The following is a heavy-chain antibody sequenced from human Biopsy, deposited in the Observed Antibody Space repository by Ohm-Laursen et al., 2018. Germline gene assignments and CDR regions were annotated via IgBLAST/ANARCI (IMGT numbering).Heavy chain of an antibody. V-gene: IGHV1-46*01. J-gene: IGHJ4*02. CDR2: INPSGSTT. Sequence: ASVKVSCKASGYSFTSYYMHWVRQAPGQELEWMGMINPSGSTTSYPQISQGRVTMTRDTSKSTVYMELSSLRSADTAVYFCARNTGWYGDLYYFDYWGQGTLVTVSS. CDR3: ARNTGWYGDLYYFDY. CDR1: GYSFTSYY. D-gene: IGHD6-19*01.